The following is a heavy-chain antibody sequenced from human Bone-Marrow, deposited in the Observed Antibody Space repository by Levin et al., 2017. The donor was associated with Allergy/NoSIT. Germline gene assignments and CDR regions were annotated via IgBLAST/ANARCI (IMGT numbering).Heavy chain of an antibody. CDR2: IYSNGQT. J-gene: IGHJ4*02. Sequence: ETLSLTCAASGFIVSGNYMSWVRQAPGKGLEWVSVIYSNGQTYYADSVKGRFTISRDNSKNTVYLQMNSLRAEDTAVYYCVRTGYGDYVGYWGQGTLVTVSS. V-gene: IGHV3-53*01. CDR1: GFIVSGNY. D-gene: IGHD4-17*01. CDR3: VRTGYGDYVGY.